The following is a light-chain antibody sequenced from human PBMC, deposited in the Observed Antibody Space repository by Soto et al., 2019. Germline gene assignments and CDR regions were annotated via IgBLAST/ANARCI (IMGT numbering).Light chain of an antibody. V-gene: IGKV3-11*01. CDR1: QSVGSY. CDR3: QRRSNWLLT. Sequence: EIVLTQSPATLSLSPGDRATLSCRASQSVGSYLAWYQQKSGQAPRLLIYDASNRATGIPAGFSGSGSGTDFTLTISSLEPEDFAVYYCQRRSNWLLTFGGGTRVDIK. J-gene: IGKJ4*01. CDR2: DAS.